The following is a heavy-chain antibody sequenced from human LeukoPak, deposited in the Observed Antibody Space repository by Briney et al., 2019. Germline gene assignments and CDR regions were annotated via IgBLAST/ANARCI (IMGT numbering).Heavy chain of an antibody. D-gene: IGHD4-17*01. CDR2: ISSSSYI. CDR3: ARTPYGDYDPYYFDH. Sequence: GGSLRLSCAASGFTFSSYNMNWVRQAPGKGLEWVSSISSSSYIYYADSVKGRFTISRDNAKNSLYLQMNSLRAEDTAVYYCARTPYGDYDPYYFDHWGQGTLVTVSS. CDR1: GFTFSSYN. J-gene: IGHJ4*02. V-gene: IGHV3-21*01.